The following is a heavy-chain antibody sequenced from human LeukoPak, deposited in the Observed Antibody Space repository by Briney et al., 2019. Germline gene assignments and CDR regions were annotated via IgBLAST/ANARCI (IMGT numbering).Heavy chain of an antibody. V-gene: IGHV3-30*02. CDR3: ARDSTGT. CDR2: IRYDGSKK. Sequence: GGSLRLSCAASGFTFSSYGMHWVRRAPGKGLEWVASIRYDGSKKYYADSMTGRFTISRDNSKNTLYLEINSLRAEDTAVYYCARDSTGTWGQGTLVTVSS. CDR1: GFTFSSYG. J-gene: IGHJ5*02.